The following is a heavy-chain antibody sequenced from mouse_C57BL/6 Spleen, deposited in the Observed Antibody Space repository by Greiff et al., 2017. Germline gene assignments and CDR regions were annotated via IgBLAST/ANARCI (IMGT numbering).Heavy chain of an antibody. CDR3: ARRRELAVLFDY. CDR2: IDPSDSYT. Sequence: QVQLQQPGAELVMPGASVKLSCKASGYTFTSYWMHWVKQRPGQGLEWIGEIDPSDSYTNYNQKFKGKSTFTVDKSSSTAYMQLSSLTSEDSAVYYCARRRELAVLFDYWGQGTTLTVSS. V-gene: IGHV1-69*01. J-gene: IGHJ2*01. CDR1: GYTFTSYW.